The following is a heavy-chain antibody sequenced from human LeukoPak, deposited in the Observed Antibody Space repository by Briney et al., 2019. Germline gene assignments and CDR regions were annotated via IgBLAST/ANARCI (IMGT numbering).Heavy chain of an antibody. V-gene: IGHV1-69*05. J-gene: IGHJ6*03. CDR1: GGTFSSYA. CDR2: IIPIFGTA. CDR3: ARHSSPWDYYYYMDV. Sequence: ASVKVSCKASGGTFSSYAISWVRQAPGQGLEWMGGIIPIFGTANYAQKFQGRVTITTDESTSTAYMELSSLRSEDTAVYYCARHSSPWDYYYYMDVWGKGTTVTVSS. D-gene: IGHD6-13*01.